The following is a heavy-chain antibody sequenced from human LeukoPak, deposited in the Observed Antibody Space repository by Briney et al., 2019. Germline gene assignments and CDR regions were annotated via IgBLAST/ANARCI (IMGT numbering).Heavy chain of an antibody. CDR3: ARVTVVGATLDY. CDR2: INSGGTTI. CDR1: GFTFSSYE. J-gene: IGHJ4*02. V-gene: IGHV3-48*03. Sequence: GESLRLSCAASGFTFSSYEMHWVCQAPGKGLEWVPYINSGGTTIYYAGSVKGRFTISRDNAKNSLYLQMNSLRAEDTAVYYCARVTVVGATLDYWGQETLVTVSS. D-gene: IGHD1-26*01.